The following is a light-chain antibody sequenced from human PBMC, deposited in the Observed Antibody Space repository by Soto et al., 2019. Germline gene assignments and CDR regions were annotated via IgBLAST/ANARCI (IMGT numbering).Light chain of an antibody. J-gene: IGKJ1*01. CDR2: AAS. V-gene: IGKV3-20*01. CDR3: QQYGSSPPRT. CDR1: QSVSSSY. Sequence: DIVLTQSPGTLSLSPGETATLSCRASQSVSSSYLACYQQKPGQAPRLLIYAASSRATGIPDRFSGSGSGTDFTLTISRLETEDFAVYYCQQYGSSPPRTFGQGTKVKIK.